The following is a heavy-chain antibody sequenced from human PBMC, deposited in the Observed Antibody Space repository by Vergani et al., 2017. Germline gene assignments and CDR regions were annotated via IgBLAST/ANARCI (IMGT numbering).Heavy chain of an antibody. CDR2: IWYDGSNK. CDR3: ARAGYSSSWYLYGMDV. CDR1: GFTFSSYG. J-gene: IGHJ6*02. D-gene: IGHD6-13*01. V-gene: IGHV3-33*01. Sequence: QVQLVESGGGVVQPGRSLRLSCAASGFTFSSYGMHWVRQAPGKGLEWVAVIWYDGSNKYYADSVKGRFTISRDNSKNTLYLQMNSLRAEDTAVYYCARAGYSSSWYLYGMDVWGQGP.